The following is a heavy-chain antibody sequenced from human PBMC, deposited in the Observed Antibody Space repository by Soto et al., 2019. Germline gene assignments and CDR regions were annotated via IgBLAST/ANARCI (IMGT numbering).Heavy chain of an antibody. V-gene: IGHV5-51*01. CDR3: ARRGSGSNFVY. CDR1: GYSFTSYW. Sequence: GESLKISCKGSGYSFTSYWIGWVRQMPGKGLEWMGIIYPGDSDTRYSSSFQGQVTSSAGKSIRPPVLEWSSLKDSDPPLSDCARRGSGSNFVYWGPGTLVGVSS. CDR2: IYPGDSDT. D-gene: IGHD3-22*01. J-gene: IGHJ4*02.